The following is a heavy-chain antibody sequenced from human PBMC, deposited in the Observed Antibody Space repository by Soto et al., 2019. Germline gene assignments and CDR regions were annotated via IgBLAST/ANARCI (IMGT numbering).Heavy chain of an antibody. Sequence: GGSLRLSCTASGFTFGDYAMSWFRQAPGKGLEWIGFIRSRAYGGTTEYAASVKGRFTISRDDSKSIAYLQMNSLKTEDTAVYYCTRGLLGSRDSYYYMDVWGKGTTVTVSS. CDR1: GFTFGDYA. D-gene: IGHD2-2*01. CDR2: IRSRAYGGTT. CDR3: TRGLLGSRDSYYYMDV. V-gene: IGHV3-49*03. J-gene: IGHJ6*03.